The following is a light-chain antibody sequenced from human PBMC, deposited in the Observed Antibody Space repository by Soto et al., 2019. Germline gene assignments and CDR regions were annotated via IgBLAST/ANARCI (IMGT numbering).Light chain of an antibody. CDR1: QSVSSY. CDR3: QQRRDWPLT. J-gene: IGKJ4*01. Sequence: EIVLTQSPATLSLSPGERATLSCRASQSVSSYLAWYQQKPGQAPRLLISDASNRATGIPARFSGSGSGTDFTLTVSSLEPEDFAVYYCQQRRDWPLTFGGGTKVKI. V-gene: IGKV3-11*01. CDR2: DAS.